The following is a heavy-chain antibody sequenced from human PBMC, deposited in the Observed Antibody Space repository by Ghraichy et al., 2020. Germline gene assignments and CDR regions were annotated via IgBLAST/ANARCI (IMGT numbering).Heavy chain of an antibody. D-gene: IGHD1-26*01. Sequence: LSLTCAASGFTFSNYAMSWVRQAPGKGLEWVSTISGSGGSTFYADSVKGRFTISRDNSKTTLYLQMNSLRAEDTAVYYCASYSWELPSWGQGTLVTVSS. V-gene: IGHV3-23*01. CDR1: GFTFSNYA. J-gene: IGHJ4*02. CDR3: ASYSWELPS. CDR2: ISGSGGST.